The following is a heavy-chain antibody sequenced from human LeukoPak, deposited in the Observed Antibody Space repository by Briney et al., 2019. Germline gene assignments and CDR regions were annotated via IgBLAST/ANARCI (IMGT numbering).Heavy chain of an antibody. Sequence: SDALSVTCTVSVGSISSYYWTWIRQPPRKGREGIGFIYYSVRTNYNPSLKSRVTILVDTSKNQFSLRLSSVTAADTGVYYCARTGSYDTNGLDSWGQGTLVIVSS. CDR3: ARTGSYDTNGLDS. J-gene: IGHJ4*02. CDR1: VGSISSYY. V-gene: IGHV4-59*08. D-gene: IGHD2-8*01. CDR2: IYYSVRT.